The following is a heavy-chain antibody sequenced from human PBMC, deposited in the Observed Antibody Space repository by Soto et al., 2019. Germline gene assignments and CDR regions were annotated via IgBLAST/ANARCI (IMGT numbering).Heavy chain of an antibody. Sequence: SETLSLTCAVYGGSVSGYYWSWIRQPPGKGLEWIGEINHSGSTNYNPSLKSRVTISVDTSKNQFSLKLSSVTAADTAVYYCARKRGYSYGVDYWGQGTLGTVSS. J-gene: IGHJ4*02. CDR1: GGSVSGYY. CDR3: ARKRGYSYGVDY. CDR2: INHSGST. V-gene: IGHV4-34*01. D-gene: IGHD5-18*01.